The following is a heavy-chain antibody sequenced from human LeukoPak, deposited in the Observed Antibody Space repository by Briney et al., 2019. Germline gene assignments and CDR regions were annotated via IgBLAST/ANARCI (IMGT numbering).Heavy chain of an antibody. CDR3: ARPLGYCSSNSCYLDV. CDR1: GYTFTGYY. Sequence: ASVKVSCKASGYTFTGYYMHWVRQAPGQGLEWMGRINVNSGGTNYAQKFQGRVTMTRDTSISTAYMELRRLRSDDTGVYYCARPLGYCSSNSCYLDVWGKGTTVTVSS. D-gene: IGHD2-2*01. CDR2: INVNSGGT. J-gene: IGHJ6*03. V-gene: IGHV1-2*05.